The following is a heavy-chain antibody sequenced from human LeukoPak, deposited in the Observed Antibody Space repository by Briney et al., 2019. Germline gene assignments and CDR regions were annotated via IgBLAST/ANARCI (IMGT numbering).Heavy chain of an antibody. D-gene: IGHD6-19*01. J-gene: IGHJ4*02. V-gene: IGHV4-39*07. Sequence: SETLSLTCTVSGGSISSSSYYWGWIRQPPGKGLEWIGSIYYSGSTSYNPSLKSRVTISVDTSKNQFSLKLSSVTAADTAVYYCARNFSSGWFDYWGQGTLVTVSS. CDR2: IYYSGST. CDR1: GGSISSSSYY. CDR3: ARNFSSGWFDY.